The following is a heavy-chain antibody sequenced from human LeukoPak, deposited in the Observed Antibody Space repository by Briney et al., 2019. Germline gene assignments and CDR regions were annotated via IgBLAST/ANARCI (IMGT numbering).Heavy chain of an antibody. J-gene: IGHJ4*02. CDR3: AREPGRYFDY. Sequence: ASVKVSCKASGYIFTAYYMHWVRQAPGQGLEWMGWINPNNGGTNYAQKFQGRVTMTRDTSISTAYIELRRLRSDDTAVYYCAREPGRYFDYWGQGTLVTVSS. CDR1: GYIFTAYY. V-gene: IGHV1-2*02. CDR2: INPNNGGT.